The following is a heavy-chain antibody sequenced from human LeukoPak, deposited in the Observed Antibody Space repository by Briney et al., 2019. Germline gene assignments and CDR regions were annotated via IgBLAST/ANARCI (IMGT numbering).Heavy chain of an antibody. Sequence: GGSLRLSCAASGFTFSSYAMHWVRQAPGKGLEWVAVISYDGSNKYYADSVKGRFTISRDNSKNTLYLQMNSLRAEDTAVYYCARETYCSGGSCYSEVDYWGQGTPVTVSS. J-gene: IGHJ4*02. CDR2: ISYDGSNK. V-gene: IGHV3-30-3*01. D-gene: IGHD2-15*01. CDR3: ARETYCSGGSCYSEVDY. CDR1: GFTFSSYA.